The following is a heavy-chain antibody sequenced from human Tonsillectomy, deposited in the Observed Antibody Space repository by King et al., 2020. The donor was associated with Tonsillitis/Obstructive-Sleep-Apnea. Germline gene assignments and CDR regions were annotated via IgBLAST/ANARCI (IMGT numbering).Heavy chain of an antibody. V-gene: IGHV3-11*05. J-gene: IGHJ2*01. CDR2: ISRRSRYT. CDR3: ARVGMTTVTTRYFDL. D-gene: IGHD4-17*01. Sequence: VQLVESGGGLVKPGGSLRLSCAASGFTFSDYYMSWICQAPGKGLERVSYISRRSRYTNYADSVKGRFTISRDSAKNSLYLQMNSLRAEDTAVYYCARVGMTTVTTRYFDLWGRGTLVTVSS. CDR1: GFTFSDYY.